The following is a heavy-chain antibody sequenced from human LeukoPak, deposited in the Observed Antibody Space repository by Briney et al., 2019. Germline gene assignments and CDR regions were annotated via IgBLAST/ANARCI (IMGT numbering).Heavy chain of an antibody. CDR2: MNPNSGNT. D-gene: IGHD3-22*01. J-gene: IGHJ4*02. CDR1: GYTFTSYD. V-gene: IGHV1-8*01. Sequence: ASVKVSCKASGYTFTSYDINWVRQATGQGLEWMGWMNPNSGNTGYAQRFQGRVTMTRNTSISTAYMELSSLRSEDTAVYYCARVGYYYDSSGYYLIDYWGQGTLVTVSS. CDR3: ARVGYYYDSSGYYLIDY.